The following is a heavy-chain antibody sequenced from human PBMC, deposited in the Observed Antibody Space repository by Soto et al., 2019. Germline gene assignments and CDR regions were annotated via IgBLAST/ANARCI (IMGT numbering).Heavy chain of an antibody. CDR2: ISAHTGFA. J-gene: IGHJ5*02. V-gene: IGHV1-18*01. D-gene: IGHD3-3*01. Sequence: GASVKVSCKASGGTFSSYAITWVRRAPGQGLEWIGWISAHTGFANFAKNFQGRVSLATDASISTVFMELLRLRSDDTAVYYCARVEGPHNWFGPWGQGTLVTVSS. CDR3: ARVEGPHNWFGP. CDR1: GGTFSSYA.